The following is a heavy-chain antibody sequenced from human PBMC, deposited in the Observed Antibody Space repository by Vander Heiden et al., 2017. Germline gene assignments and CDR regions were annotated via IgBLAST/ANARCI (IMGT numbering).Heavy chain of an antibody. V-gene: IGHV4-28*01. CDR2: IYHSGST. CDR1: GYSISSNYW. CDR3: ARYDGSTTGGWLDP. D-gene: IGHD3-22*01. Sequence: QVQLQESGPGLVKPSDTLSLTCAVSGYSISSNYWWGWIRQPPGKGLEWIGYIYHSGSTDYNPSVKSRVTMSVDTSKNQFSLKLSSVTAVDTAVYYCARYDGSTTGGWLDPWGQGTLVTVSS. J-gene: IGHJ5*02.